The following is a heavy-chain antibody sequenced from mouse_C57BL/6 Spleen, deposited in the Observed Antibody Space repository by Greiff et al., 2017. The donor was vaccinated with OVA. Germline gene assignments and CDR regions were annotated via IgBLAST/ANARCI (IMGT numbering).Heavy chain of an antibody. CDR2: IYPGDGDT. J-gene: IGHJ2*01. Sequence: QVQLKQSGPELVKPGASVKISCKASGYAFSSSWMNWVKQRPGKGLEWIGRIYPGDGDTNYNGKFKGKATLTADKSSSTAYMQLSSLTSEDSAVYFCARGGLTGRRLGFDYWGQGTTLTVSS. CDR3: ARGGLTGRRLGFDY. V-gene: IGHV1-82*01. D-gene: IGHD4-1*01. CDR1: GYAFSSSW.